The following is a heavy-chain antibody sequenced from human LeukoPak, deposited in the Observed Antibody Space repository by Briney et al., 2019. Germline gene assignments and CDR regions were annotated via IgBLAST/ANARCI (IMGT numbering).Heavy chain of an antibody. Sequence: GRSLRLSCAASGFTFSTYAMHWVRQAPGKGLEWVAVISYDGSSKYYADSVKGRFTISRDNSKNTLYLQMNSLRAEDTAVYYCAKDRLGALLYFGIWGQGTMVTVSS. V-gene: IGHV3-30*04. CDR1: GFTFSTYA. D-gene: IGHD3-10*01. J-gene: IGHJ3*02. CDR2: ISYDGSSK. CDR3: AKDRLGALLYFGI.